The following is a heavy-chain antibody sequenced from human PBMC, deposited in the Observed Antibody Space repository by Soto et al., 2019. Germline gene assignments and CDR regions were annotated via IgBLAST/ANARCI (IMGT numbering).Heavy chain of an antibody. J-gene: IGHJ4*02. CDR1: GFTCSDHY. Sequence: EVQLVESGGGLVQPGGSLRLSCAASGFTCSDHYMDWVRQAPGKGLKWVGRTRNRAYSYTTEYAASVKGRFTISRDDSKISVYLQMNSLKTEDTAVYYCAKGYCSGVGCYARDYWGQGTLVSVSS. CDR3: AKGYCSGVGCYARDY. V-gene: IGHV3-72*01. CDR2: TRNRAYSYTT. D-gene: IGHD2-15*01.